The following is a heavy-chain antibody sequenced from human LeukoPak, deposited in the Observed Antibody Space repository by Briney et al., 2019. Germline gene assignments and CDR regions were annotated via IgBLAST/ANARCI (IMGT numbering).Heavy chain of an antibody. CDR2: INPNSGGT. J-gene: IGHJ6*03. D-gene: IGHD6-19*01. CDR1: GYTFTDYY. Sequence: ASVKVSCKASGYTFTDYYMHWVRQAPGQGLKWMGWINPNSGGTNYAQKFQGRVTMTRDTSISTAYMELSRLRSDDTAVYYCARDLRYSSGWSASGMDVWGKGTTVTISS. CDR3: ARDLRYSSGWSASGMDV. V-gene: IGHV1-2*02.